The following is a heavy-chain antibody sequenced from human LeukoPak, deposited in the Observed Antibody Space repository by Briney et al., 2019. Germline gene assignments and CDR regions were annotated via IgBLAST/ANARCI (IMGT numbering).Heavy chain of an antibody. D-gene: IGHD1-26*01. CDR3: AAFGSYYASGTGGY. CDR2: IVVGSGNT. J-gene: IGHJ4*02. V-gene: IGHV1-58*01. CDR1: GFTFTSSA. Sequence: SVKVSFKASGFTFTSSAVQWVRQARGQRLEWIGWIVVGSGNTNYAQKLQERVTITRDMSTSTACMELSSLRSEDTAVYYCAAFGSYYASGTGGYWGQGTLVTVSS.